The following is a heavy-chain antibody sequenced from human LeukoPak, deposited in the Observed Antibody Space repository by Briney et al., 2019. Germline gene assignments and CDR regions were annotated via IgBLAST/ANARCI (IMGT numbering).Heavy chain of an antibody. CDR3: ARRRLGYYFDY. D-gene: IGHD5-24*01. CDR1: GGSFSGYY. CDR2: INPRGST. V-gene: IGHV4-34*01. Sequence: SETLSLTXGVYGGSFSGYYWSWIRQPPGKGLEWIGEINPRGSTNYNPSLKSRVTLSADTSKNQFSLTLNSVTAADTAVYYCARRRLGYYFDYWGQGTLVTVSS. J-gene: IGHJ4*02.